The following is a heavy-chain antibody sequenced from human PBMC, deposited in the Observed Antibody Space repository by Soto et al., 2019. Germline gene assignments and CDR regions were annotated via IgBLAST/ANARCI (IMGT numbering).Heavy chain of an antibody. CDR3: ARDSPVAGGYYYGMDV. CDR1: GYTFTSYY. J-gene: IGHJ6*02. V-gene: IGHV1-46*01. CDR2: INPSGGST. Sequence: VKVSCKASGYTFTSYYMHWVRQAPGQGLEWMGIINPSGGSTSYAQKFQGRVTMTRNTSTSTVYMELSSLRSEDTAVYYCARDSPVAGGYYYGMDVWGQGTTVTVSS. D-gene: IGHD6-19*01.